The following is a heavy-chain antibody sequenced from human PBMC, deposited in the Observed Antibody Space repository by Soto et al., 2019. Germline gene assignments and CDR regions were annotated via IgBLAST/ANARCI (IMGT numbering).Heavy chain of an antibody. V-gene: IGHV3-21*01. Sequence: GGSLRLSCAASGFTFISYSMDWVRQAPGKGLEWVSSISSSSSYIYYADSVKGRFTISRDNAKNSLYLQMNSLRAEDTAVYYCARDDYYDSSGYYPDYWGQGTLVTVSS. CDR3: ARDDYYDSSGYYPDY. J-gene: IGHJ4*02. CDR2: ISSSSSYI. D-gene: IGHD3-22*01. CDR1: GFTFISYS.